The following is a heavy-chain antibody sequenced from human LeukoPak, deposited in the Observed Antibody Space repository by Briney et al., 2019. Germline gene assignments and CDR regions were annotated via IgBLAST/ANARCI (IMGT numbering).Heavy chain of an antibody. CDR3: AARGSLRGYYYYYMDV. Sequence: PGGSLRLSCAATGFTFSSYAMSWVRQAPGKGLEWVSAISGSGGSTYYADSVKGRFTISRDNSKNTLYLQMNSLRAEDTAVYYCAARGSLRGYYYYYMDVWGKGTTVTVSS. V-gene: IGHV3-23*01. D-gene: IGHD3-16*01. J-gene: IGHJ6*03. CDR1: GFTFSSYA. CDR2: ISGSGGST.